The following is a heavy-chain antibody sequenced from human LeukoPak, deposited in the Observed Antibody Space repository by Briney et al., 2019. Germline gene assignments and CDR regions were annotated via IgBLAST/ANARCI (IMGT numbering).Heavy chain of an antibody. V-gene: IGHV1-46*01. Sequence: GASVKVSCKASGYTFTSYYMHWVRQAPGQGLEWMGIINPSGGSTSYAQKFQGRVTMTRDTSTSTVYMELSSLRSEDTAVYYCARYEYLEQEYSRSSGGYWGQGTLVTVSS. CDR3: ARYEYLEQEYSRSSGGY. CDR1: GYTFTSYY. CDR2: INPSGGST. D-gene: IGHD6-6*01. J-gene: IGHJ4*02.